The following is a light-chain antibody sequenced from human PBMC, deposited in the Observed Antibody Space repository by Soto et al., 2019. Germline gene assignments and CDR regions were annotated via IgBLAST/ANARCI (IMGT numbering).Light chain of an antibody. CDR3: QQRNVWPTVT. Sequence: EIVLTQSPSTLSLSPGARATLSCRASPSVTNFLAWYQQKPGQAPRLLIYGAFNRATGIPARFSGSGSGTDFTLTISSLETEDSAVYYCQQRNVWPTVTFGQGTRLEIK. CDR1: PSVTNF. CDR2: GAF. J-gene: IGKJ5*01. V-gene: IGKV3-11*01.